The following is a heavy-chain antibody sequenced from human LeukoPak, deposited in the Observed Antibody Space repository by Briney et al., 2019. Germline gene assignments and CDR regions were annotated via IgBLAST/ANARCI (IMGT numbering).Heavy chain of an antibody. CDR1: GFMFSSYA. Sequence: RPGGSLRLSCAASGFMFSSYAMSWVRQAPGKGLEWVSAISGSGASTYYSDSVRGRFTISRDNSKNTLYLQMNSLRAEDTAVYYCARDGGWEDSSGYPHDAFDIWGQGTMVTVSS. CDR3: ARDGGWEDSSGYPHDAFDI. J-gene: IGHJ3*02. D-gene: IGHD3-22*01. V-gene: IGHV3-23*01. CDR2: ISGSGAST.